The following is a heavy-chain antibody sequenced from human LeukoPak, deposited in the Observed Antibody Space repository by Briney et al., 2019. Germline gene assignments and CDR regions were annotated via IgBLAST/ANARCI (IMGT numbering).Heavy chain of an antibody. CDR2: ISGSGGST. J-gene: IGHJ6*02. Sequence: PGGSLRLSCAASGFTFSSYAMSWVRQAPGKGLEWVSAISGSGGSTYYADSVKGRFTISRDNSKNTLYLQMNSLRAEDTALYYCAKDGGASYYYYGMDVWGQGTTVTVSS. D-gene: IGHD2-21*01. CDR3: AKDGGASYYYYGMDV. CDR1: GFTFSSYA. V-gene: IGHV3-23*01.